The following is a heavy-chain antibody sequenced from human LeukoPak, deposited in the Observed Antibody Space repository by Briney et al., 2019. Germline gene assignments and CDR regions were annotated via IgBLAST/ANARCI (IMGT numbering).Heavy chain of an antibody. CDR1: VYTFTSYD. J-gene: IGHJ4*02. V-gene: IGHV1-8*01. D-gene: IGHD2-15*01. CDR2: MNPNSGNT. CDR3: ARVPRYCSGGSCYDY. Sequence: ASVKVSCKASVYTFTSYDINWVRQATGQGLEWMGWMNPNSGNTGYAQKFQGRVTMTRNTSISTAYMELSSLRSEDTAVYYCARVPRYCSGGSCYDYWGQGTLVTVSS.